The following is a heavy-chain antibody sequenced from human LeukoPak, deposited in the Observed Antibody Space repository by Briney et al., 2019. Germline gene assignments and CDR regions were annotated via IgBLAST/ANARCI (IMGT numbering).Heavy chain of an antibody. CDR2: IYYTGTT. J-gene: IGHJ4*02. V-gene: IGHV4-59*01. CDR1: GGSISSYY. D-gene: IGHD2-15*01. Sequence: PSETLSLTCTVSGGSISSYYWSWTRQPPGKGLEWIGYIYYTGTTNYNPSLKSRVTISVDTSKNQFSLKLSSVTAAGTAVYYCARGGWRLDYWGQGTLVTVSS. CDR3: ARGGWRLDY.